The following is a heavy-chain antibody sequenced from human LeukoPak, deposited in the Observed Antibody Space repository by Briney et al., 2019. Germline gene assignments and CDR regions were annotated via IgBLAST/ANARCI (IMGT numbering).Heavy chain of an antibody. CDR1: GYSFTSYG. V-gene: IGHV1-18*01. D-gene: IGHD3-10*01. Sequence: GASVKVSCKASGYSFTSYGINWVRQAPGEGLEWLGWISAYDGDTKYAEKFQGRVAMTTDTSTSTAYMEVRSLRPDDTAVYYCARDRRYSDLGSPDPPAPGNWGQGTLVTVSS. CDR3: ARDRRYSDLGSPDPPAPGN. J-gene: IGHJ4*02. CDR2: ISAYDGDT.